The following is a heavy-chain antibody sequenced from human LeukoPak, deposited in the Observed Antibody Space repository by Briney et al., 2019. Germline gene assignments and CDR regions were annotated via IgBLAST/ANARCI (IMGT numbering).Heavy chain of an antibody. Sequence: GGSLRLSCAVSGFTFSDYWMSWVRQAPGKGLEWVANIDQHGSESNHVDSVKGRFTISRDNAKNSLYLQMISLRAEDTAVYYCVRGGGTFDYWGQGTLVTVSS. CDR3: VRGGGTFDY. CDR2: IDQHGSES. V-gene: IGHV3-7*01. CDR1: GFTFSDYW. J-gene: IGHJ4*02. D-gene: IGHD1-26*01.